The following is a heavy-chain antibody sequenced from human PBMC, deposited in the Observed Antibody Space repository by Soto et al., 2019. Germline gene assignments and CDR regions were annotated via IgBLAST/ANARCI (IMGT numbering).Heavy chain of an antibody. Sequence: SETLSLTCAVSGGSISSSNWWRWVRQPPGKGLEWIGEIYHSGSTNYNPSLKSRVTISVDKSKNQFSLKLSSVTAADTAVYYCARVYDSSGYYYYFDYWGQGTLVTVSS. CDR3: ARVYDSSGYYYYFDY. CDR1: GGSISSSNW. CDR2: IYHSGST. J-gene: IGHJ4*02. V-gene: IGHV4-4*02. D-gene: IGHD3-22*01.